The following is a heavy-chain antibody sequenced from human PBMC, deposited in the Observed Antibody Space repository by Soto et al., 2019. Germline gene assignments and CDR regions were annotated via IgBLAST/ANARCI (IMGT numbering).Heavy chain of an antibody. CDR3: ARGHTTVSTGY. D-gene: IGHD4-17*01. V-gene: IGHV3-11*01. CDR1: GFSFSDYY. Sequence: QVQLVESGGGLVKPGGSLRLSCAASGFSFSDYYMSWIRQAPGKGLEWVSYIFRDGSTAYYADSVKGRFTISRDNAKNSLYLQMNCLRAEDTAVYYCARGHTTVSTGYWGQGTLVTVSS. CDR2: IFRDGSTA. J-gene: IGHJ4*02.